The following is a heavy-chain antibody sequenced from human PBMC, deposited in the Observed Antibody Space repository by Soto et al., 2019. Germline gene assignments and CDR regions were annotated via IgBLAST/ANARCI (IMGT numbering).Heavy chain of an antibody. CDR1: GFTLSSYE. J-gene: IGHJ6*02. CDR2: ISSSGSTI. D-gene: IGHD6-6*01. Sequence: PGGSLRLSCAASGFTLSSYEMNWVRQAPGKGLEWVSYISSSGSTIYYADSVKGRFTISRDNAKNSLYLQMNSLRAEDTAVYYCARDGRPLDVWGQGTTVTVSS. CDR3: ARDGRPLDV. V-gene: IGHV3-48*03.